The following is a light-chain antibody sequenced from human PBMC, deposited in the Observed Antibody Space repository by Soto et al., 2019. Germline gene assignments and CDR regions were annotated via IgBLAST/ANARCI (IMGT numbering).Light chain of an antibody. Sequence: DIQLTQSPSSLSASIVDRVIVTCRASQAIGNELGWYQQKPGKAPKCLIYAASSLRSGAPSRFSGSGSGTDFTLTISSLQSEDFAVYYCQQYSNWPPINFGQGTRLEIK. CDR3: QQYSNWPPIN. CDR1: QAIGNE. J-gene: IGKJ5*01. CDR2: AAS. V-gene: IGKV1-17*01.